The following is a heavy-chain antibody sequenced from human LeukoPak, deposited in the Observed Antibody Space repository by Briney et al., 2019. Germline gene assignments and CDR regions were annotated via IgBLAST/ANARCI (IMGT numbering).Heavy chain of an antibody. CDR3: ARARGYSYGRHYYYYYGMDV. V-gene: IGHV3-48*03. D-gene: IGHD5-18*01. CDR2: ISSSGTTI. Sequence: GGSLRLSCAASGFTFSSYEMNWVRQAPGKGLEWVSYISSSGTTIYYADSVKGRFTISRDNAKNSLYLQMNSLRAEDTAVYYCARARGYSYGRHYYYYYGMDVWGQGTTVTVSS. CDR1: GFTFSSYE. J-gene: IGHJ6*02.